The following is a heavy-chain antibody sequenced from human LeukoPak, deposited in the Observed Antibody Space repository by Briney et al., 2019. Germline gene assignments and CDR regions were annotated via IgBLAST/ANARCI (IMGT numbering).Heavy chain of an antibody. J-gene: IGHJ4*02. V-gene: IGHV3-11*04. CDR2: ISSGSSTI. D-gene: IGHD3-10*01. CDR3: ARAGPMVRGDYYFDY. CDR1: GFTFSDYY. Sequence: GGSLRLSCAASGFTFSDYYMSWIRQAPGKGLEWVSYISSGSSTIFYADSVKGRFTVSRDNAKNSLYLQMNSLRAEDTAVYYCARAGPMVRGDYYFDYWGQGTLVTVSS.